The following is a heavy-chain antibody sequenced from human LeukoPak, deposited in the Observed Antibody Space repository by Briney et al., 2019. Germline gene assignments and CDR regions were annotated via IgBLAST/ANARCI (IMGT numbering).Heavy chain of an antibody. CDR2: ISAYNGNT. J-gene: IGHJ4*02. V-gene: IGHV1-18*01. Sequence: ASVKVSCKASGYTFTSYGISWVRQAPGQGLEWMGWISAYNGNTNYAQKLQGRVTMTTDTSTSTAYMELRSLRSVDTAVYYCARDRASVLSSSSVDYWGQGTLVTVSS. D-gene: IGHD6-6*01. CDR3: ARDRASVLSSSSVDY. CDR1: GYTFTSYG.